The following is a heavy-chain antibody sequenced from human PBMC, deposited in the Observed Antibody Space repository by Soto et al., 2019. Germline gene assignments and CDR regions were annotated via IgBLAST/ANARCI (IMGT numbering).Heavy chain of an antibody. J-gene: IGHJ4*02. Sequence: GGSLRLSCAASGFTFSSYCMHWVRQAPGKGLEWVAVISYDGSNKYYADSVKGRFTISRDNSKNTLYLQMNSLRAEDTAVYYCAGIAAAGRPSYYFDYWGQGTLVTVSS. CDR1: GFTFSSYC. V-gene: IGHV3-30*03. D-gene: IGHD6-13*01. CDR3: AGIAAAGRPSYYFDY. CDR2: ISYDGSNK.